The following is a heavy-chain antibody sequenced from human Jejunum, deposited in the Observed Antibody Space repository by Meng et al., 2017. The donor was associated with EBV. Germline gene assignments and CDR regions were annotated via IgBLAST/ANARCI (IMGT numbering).Heavy chain of an antibody. D-gene: IGHD3-16*02. CDR1: RGSFSGYY. V-gene: IGHV4-34*02. CDR3: ARVAFSYTTRSLDS. J-gene: IGHJ4*02. Sequence: QLQQWGAGLLKPSETLSLTCAVYRGSFSGYYWSWIRQRPGKGLEWIGEINHSGSTNYNPSLRSRVTISVETSKNQFSLRLNSVTAADTAVYYCARVAFSYTTRSLDSWGQGTLVTVSS. CDR2: INHSGST.